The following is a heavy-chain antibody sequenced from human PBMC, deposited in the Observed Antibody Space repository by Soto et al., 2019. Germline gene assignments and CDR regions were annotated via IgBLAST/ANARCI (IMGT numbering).Heavy chain of an antibody. CDR3: ARVERGTATTVVDAFDI. CDR2: MSHSGGT. Sequence: QVQLQQWGAGLLKASGTLSLTCAVYGGSVNSGNYYWSWIRQPPGKGLEWIGEMSHSGGTHFNPSLKSRVTISVDTSKNQFSRKMSSVTAADTALYYCARVERGTATTVVDAFDIWGPGTLVTVSS. CDR1: GGSVNSGNYY. V-gene: IGHV4-34*01. J-gene: IGHJ3*02. D-gene: IGHD1-1*01.